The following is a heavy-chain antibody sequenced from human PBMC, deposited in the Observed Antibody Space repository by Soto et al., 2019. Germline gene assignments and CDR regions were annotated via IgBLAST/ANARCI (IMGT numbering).Heavy chain of an antibody. Sequence: QVLLVQSGAEVKKPGSSVKVSCKLSGATFSSYAMSWVRQAPGQGLEWIGGIIPFFGTPNYAQKFQGRVTITADTSTATSYMELSSLRSDDTAVYYCARDGLPDDFRSGGYWFDPWGQGTQVTVSS. CDR3: ARDGLPDDFRSGGYWFDP. V-gene: IGHV1-69*06. J-gene: IGHJ5*02. CDR1: GATFSSYA. CDR2: IIPFFGTP. D-gene: IGHD3-3*01.